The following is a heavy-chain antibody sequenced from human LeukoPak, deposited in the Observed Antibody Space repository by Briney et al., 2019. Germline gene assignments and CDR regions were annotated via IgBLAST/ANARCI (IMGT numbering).Heavy chain of an antibody. J-gene: IGHJ4*02. CDR3: AKGAYYGSGTYYTG. CDR2: INWNSDNI. D-gene: IGHD3-10*01. CDR1: GFTFGDYA. V-gene: IGHV3-9*01. Sequence: PGRSLRLSCAASGFTFGDYAMHWVRQAPGKGLEWVSGINWNSDNIVYADSVKGRFTISRDNVKNSLYLQMNSLRVEDTAFYYCAKGAYYGSGTYYTGWGQGTLVAVSS.